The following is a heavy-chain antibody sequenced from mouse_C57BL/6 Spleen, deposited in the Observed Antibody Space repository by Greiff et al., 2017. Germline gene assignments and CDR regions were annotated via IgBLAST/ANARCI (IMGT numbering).Heavy chain of an antibody. CDR1: GFTFSDYY. CDR3: ARAQLGRADCYFDV. D-gene: IGHD4-1*02. V-gene: IGHV5-16*01. Sequence: EVQRVESEGGLVQPGSSMKLSCTASGFTFSDYYMAWVRQVPEKGLEWVANINYDGSSTYYLDSLKSRFIISRDNAKNILYLQMSSLKSEDTATYYCARAQLGRADCYFDVWGTGTTVTVSS. J-gene: IGHJ1*03. CDR2: INYDGSST.